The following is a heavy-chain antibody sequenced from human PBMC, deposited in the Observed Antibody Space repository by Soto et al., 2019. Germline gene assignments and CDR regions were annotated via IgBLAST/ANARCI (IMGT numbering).Heavy chain of an antibody. Sequence: SETLSLTCTVSGGSISNSSYLWGWIRQPPGKGLQWIGSVSYSGSTYYNPSLKSRVTISVDTSKNQFSLKLSSVTAADTAVYYCVRDHIAAAGYNWFDPWGQGTLVTVSS. V-gene: IGHV4-39*07. CDR3: VRDHIAAAGYNWFDP. CDR2: VSYSGST. D-gene: IGHD6-13*01. J-gene: IGHJ5*02. CDR1: GGSISNSSYL.